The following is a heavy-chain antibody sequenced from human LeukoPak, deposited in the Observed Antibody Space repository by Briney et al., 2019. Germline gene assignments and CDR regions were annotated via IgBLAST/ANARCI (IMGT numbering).Heavy chain of an antibody. Sequence: GGSLRLSCAASGFTFSSYSMNWVRQAPGKGLEWVSYISSSSSTIYYADSVKGRFTISRDNAKNSLYLQMNSLRAEDAAVYYCAREDDIAAAGIDYWGQGTLVTVSS. CDR1: GFTFSSYS. CDR2: ISSSSSTI. J-gene: IGHJ4*02. V-gene: IGHV3-48*01. D-gene: IGHD6-13*01. CDR3: AREDDIAAAGIDY.